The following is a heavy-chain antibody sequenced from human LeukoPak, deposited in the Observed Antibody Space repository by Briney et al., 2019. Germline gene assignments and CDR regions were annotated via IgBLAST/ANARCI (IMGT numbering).Heavy chain of an antibody. J-gene: IGHJ6*02. D-gene: IGHD1-26*01. V-gene: IGHV3-48*02. Sequence: GGSLRLSCAASGFTFSSYSMSWVRQAPGKGLEWVSYISISRTTYYADSVKGRFTNSRDNAKNSLYLQMSSLRDEDTAVYYCARDREEPTNYYYYGMDVWGQGTTVTVSS. CDR3: ARDREEPTNYYYYGMDV. CDR2: ISISRTT. CDR1: GFTFSSYS.